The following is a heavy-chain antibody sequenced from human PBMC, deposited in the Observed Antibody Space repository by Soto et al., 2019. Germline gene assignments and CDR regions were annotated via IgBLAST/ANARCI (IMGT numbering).Heavy chain of an antibody. CDR1: GFTLSSHW. CDR3: VREVVSPIAIECSLLDT. CDR2: INRDGSTT. Sequence: EAQLVQSGGDLVQPGGSLRLSCEASGFTLSSHWMHWVRRARGKGLMWVSRINRDGSTTDYADSVKGRFTISRDNVRNSLYLQMNSLRAEDTAVYYCVREVVSPIAIECSLLDTWGQGTMVTVSS. J-gene: IGHJ3*02. D-gene: IGHD2-21*01. V-gene: IGHV3-74*01.